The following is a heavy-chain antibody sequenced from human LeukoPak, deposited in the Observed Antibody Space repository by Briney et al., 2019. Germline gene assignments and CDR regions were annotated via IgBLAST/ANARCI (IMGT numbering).Heavy chain of an antibody. CDR2: IYYSEST. V-gene: IGHV4-39*01. D-gene: IGHD2-15*01. CDR1: GGSISSSSYY. Sequence: SETLSLTCTVSGGSISSSSYYWGWIRQPPGKGLEWIVSIYYSESTYYNPSLKSRFTKSVARSNNQFSRKLSSVTAADTVVYYCARLRKLGYCSGGSCYSNNWFDPWGQGTLVTVSS. CDR3: ARLRKLGYCSGGSCYSNNWFDP. J-gene: IGHJ5*02.